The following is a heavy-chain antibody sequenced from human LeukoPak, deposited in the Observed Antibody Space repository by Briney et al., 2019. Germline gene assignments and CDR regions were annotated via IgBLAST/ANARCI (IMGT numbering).Heavy chain of an antibody. V-gene: IGHV4-34*01. CDR3: ARLRVRGYGYGPWEGPTWLDY. J-gene: IGHJ4*02. Sequence: SETLSLTCAVYGGSFSGYYWSWIRQPPGKGLEWIGEINHSGSTNYNPSLKSRVTISVDTSKTQFSLKLSSVTAADTAVYYCARLRVRGYGYGPWEGPTWLDYWGQGTLVTVSS. CDR2: INHSGST. CDR1: GGSFSGYY. D-gene: IGHD5-18*01.